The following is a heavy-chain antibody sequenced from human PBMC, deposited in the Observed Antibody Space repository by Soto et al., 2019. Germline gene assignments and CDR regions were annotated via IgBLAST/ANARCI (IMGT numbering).Heavy chain of an antibody. J-gene: IGHJ3*02. CDR3: ASQEEYCDILTGYYLGAFDI. D-gene: IGHD3-9*01. V-gene: IGHV4-39*01. Sequence: QLQLQESGPGLVKPSETLSLTCTVSGGSISSSSYYWGWIRQPPGKGLEWIGSIYYSGSTYYNPSLKSRVTISVDTSKNQFSLKLSSVTAADTAVYYCASQEEYCDILTGYYLGAFDIWGQGTMVTVSS. CDR2: IYYSGST. CDR1: GGSISSSSYY.